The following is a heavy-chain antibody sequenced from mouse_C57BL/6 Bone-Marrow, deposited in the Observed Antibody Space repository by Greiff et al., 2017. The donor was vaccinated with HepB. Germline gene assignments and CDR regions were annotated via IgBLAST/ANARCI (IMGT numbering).Heavy chain of an antibody. CDR3: ASERVYQRYDTSAH. CDR2: LLPGSGST. Sequence: QVQLQQSGAELMKPGASVKLSCKATGYTFTGYWIEWVKQRPGHGLEWIGELLPGSGSTNYNEQFKAKATFTADTSSYTAYMQLSSLTTDDSSIYYCASERVYQRYDTSAHWAEGTLVTISA. D-gene: IGHD2-12*01. CDR1: GYTFTGYW. V-gene: IGHV1-9*01. J-gene: IGHJ3*01.